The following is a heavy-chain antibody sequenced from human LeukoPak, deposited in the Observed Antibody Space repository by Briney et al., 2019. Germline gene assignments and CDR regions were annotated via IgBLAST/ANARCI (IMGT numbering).Heavy chain of an antibody. Sequence: GGSLRLSCAASGFTFSSYDMHWVRQATGKGLEWVSTIGTAGDTYYPDSVKGRFTISRENAKNSLYLQMNSLRAEDTAVYYCARDPGYSSGWYPVIDYWGQGTLVTVSS. J-gene: IGHJ4*02. V-gene: IGHV3-13*04. CDR3: ARDPGYSSGWYPVIDY. CDR2: IGTAGDT. CDR1: GFTFSSYD. D-gene: IGHD6-19*01.